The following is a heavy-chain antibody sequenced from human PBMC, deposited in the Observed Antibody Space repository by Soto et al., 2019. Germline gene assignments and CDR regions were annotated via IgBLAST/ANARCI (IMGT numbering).Heavy chain of an antibody. V-gene: IGHV1-18*01. CDR3: ARESEGEYQLPHFDY. Sequence: ASVTVSCKASGYTFTSYGIIWVRQAPGQGLEWMGWISAYNGNTNYAQKLQGRVTMTTDTSTSTAYMELRSLRSDDTAVYYCARESEGEYQLPHFDYWGQGTLVTVSS. CDR2: ISAYNGNT. D-gene: IGHD2-2*01. J-gene: IGHJ4*02. CDR1: GYTFTSYG.